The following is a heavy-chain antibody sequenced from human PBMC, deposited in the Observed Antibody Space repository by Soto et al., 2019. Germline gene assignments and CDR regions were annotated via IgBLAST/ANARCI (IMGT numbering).Heavy chain of an antibody. CDR2: IKGDGSER. CDR3: ARGLIVAAPALLNFDI. J-gene: IGHJ3*02. D-gene: IGHD5-12*01. Sequence: PGGSLRLSCAASGFTFSNYWMSWVRQAPGKGLEWVANIKGDGSERYYVDSVKGRFTISRDNAKNSQDLQMDSLRVEDTAVYYCARGLIVAAPALLNFDIWGQGTMVTVSS. V-gene: IGHV3-7*01. CDR1: GFTFSNYW.